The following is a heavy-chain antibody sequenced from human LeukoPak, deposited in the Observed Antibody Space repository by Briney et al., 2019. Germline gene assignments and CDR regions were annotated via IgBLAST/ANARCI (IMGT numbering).Heavy chain of an antibody. CDR1: GFTFSSFE. Sequence: GGSLRLSCAASGFTFSSFEMHRVRQAPGKGLEWVSYISSSGDTLYYANSMKGRFTISRDNAKNSLYLQMNSLRAEDTAVYYCARSMRIVVVPAAPSIFDYWGLGTLVTVSP. V-gene: IGHV3-48*03. CDR2: ISSSGDTL. J-gene: IGHJ4*02. D-gene: IGHD2-2*01. CDR3: ARSMRIVVVPAAPSIFDY.